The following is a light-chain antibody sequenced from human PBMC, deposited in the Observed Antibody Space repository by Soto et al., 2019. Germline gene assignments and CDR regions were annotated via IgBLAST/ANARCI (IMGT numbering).Light chain of an antibody. V-gene: IGKV3-15*01. Sequence: EIVMTQSPATLSVSPGERATLSCRASQSISSNLAWYQQKPGQAPRLLIYAASTRATGIPARFSGSGSGTEFTLTISSLQSEDFAVYYCQQYNKWRTFGQGTKVEIK. J-gene: IGKJ1*01. CDR3: QQYNKWRT. CDR1: QSISSN. CDR2: AAS.